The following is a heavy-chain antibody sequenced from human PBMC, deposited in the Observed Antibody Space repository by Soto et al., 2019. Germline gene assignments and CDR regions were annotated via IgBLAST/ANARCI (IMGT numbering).Heavy chain of an antibody. J-gene: IGHJ6*02. D-gene: IGHD2-21*01. CDR1: GGSFCGYY. Sequence: PSETLSLTCAVYGGSFCGYYWSWIRQPPGKGLEWIGEIHHSGSTNYNPSLKSRVTISVDKSKNQFSLKLSSVTAADTAVYYCARDSGGLYGMDVWGQGTTVTVSS. V-gene: IGHV4-34*01. CDR3: ARDSGGLYGMDV. CDR2: IHHSGST.